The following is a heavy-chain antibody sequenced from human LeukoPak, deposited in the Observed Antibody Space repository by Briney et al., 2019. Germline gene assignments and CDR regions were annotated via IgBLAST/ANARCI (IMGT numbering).Heavy chain of an antibody. CDR2: ISGSGGST. CDR3: GHHSSYGSGYFDY. D-gene: IGHD3-10*01. CDR1: GFTSSSYA. V-gene: IGHV3-23*01. Sequence: PGGSLRLSCAASGFTSSSYAMSWVRQAPGKGLEWVSAISGSGGSTYYADSVKGRFTISRDNSKNTLYLQMNSLRAEDTAVYYCGHHSSYGSGYFDYLGQGALVTVSS. J-gene: IGHJ4*02.